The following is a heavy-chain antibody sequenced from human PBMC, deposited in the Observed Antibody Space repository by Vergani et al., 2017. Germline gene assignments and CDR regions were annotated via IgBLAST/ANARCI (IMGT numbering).Heavy chain of an antibody. V-gene: IGHV3-49*03. J-gene: IGHJ4*02. Sequence: EVQLLESGGGLVQPGGSLRLSCAASGFTFGDYAMSWFRQAPGKGLEWVGFIRSKGYGGTTEYAASVKGRFSISRDDSKSIAYLQMNSLKTEDTAVYYCTKGSRGYTGYFFDYWGQGTLATVSS. CDR3: TKGSRGYTGYFFDY. CDR2: IRSKGYGGTT. CDR1: GFTFGDYA. D-gene: IGHD5-12*01.